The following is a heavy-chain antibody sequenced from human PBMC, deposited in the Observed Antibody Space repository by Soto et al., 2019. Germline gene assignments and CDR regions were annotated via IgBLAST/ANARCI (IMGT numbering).Heavy chain of an antibody. CDR1: GFTVSSYH. CDR2: LYSAGSA. CDR3: ARELDGIDV. V-gene: IGHV3-66*01. J-gene: IGHJ6*02. Sequence: GGSLRLSCAASGFTVSSYHMSWVRQAPGKGLEWVSVLYSAGSADFADSVKGRFTISRDNAKNSLYLQMNSLRVEDTAVYYCARELDGIDVWGQGTTVTVSS.